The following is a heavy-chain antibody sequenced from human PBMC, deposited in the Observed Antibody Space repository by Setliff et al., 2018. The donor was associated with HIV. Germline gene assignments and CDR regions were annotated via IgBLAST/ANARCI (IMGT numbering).Heavy chain of an antibody. CDR1: GFTFNSYW. Sequence: GGSLRLSCATSGFTFNSYWMHWVRQAPGKGLVWVSRINGDGSSTTYADSVKGRFTMSRDSAKNTLYLQMNSLRVEDTAVYYCVKWNYPNSWGQGTRVTVSS. V-gene: IGHV3-74*03. J-gene: IGHJ4*02. CDR2: INGDGSST. CDR3: VKWNYPNS. D-gene: IGHD1-7*01.